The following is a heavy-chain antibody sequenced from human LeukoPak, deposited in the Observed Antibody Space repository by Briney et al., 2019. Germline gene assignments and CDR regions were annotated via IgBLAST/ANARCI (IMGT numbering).Heavy chain of an antibody. CDR3: ARDGGGHGLDV. Sequence: PGGSLRLSCAASGFIFSNYDIHWVRQAPGKGLEWVAVIWDDGSNKYYVDSVKGRFIISRDNSKNTLYLQMNSLRGEDTVVYYCARDGGGHGLDVWGQGTTVTVSS. V-gene: IGHV3-33*01. J-gene: IGHJ6*02. CDR1: GFIFSNYD. CDR2: IWDDGSNK.